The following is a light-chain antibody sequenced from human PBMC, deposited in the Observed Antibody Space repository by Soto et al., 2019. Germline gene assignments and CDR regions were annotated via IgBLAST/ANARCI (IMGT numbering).Light chain of an antibody. CDR2: AAS. CDR1: QSISTY. Sequence: DIQMTQSPSSLSASVGDRVTITCRASQSISTYLNWYQQKPGKAPKRLIYAASSLQTGVPSRFSGSGSGTDFTRTSSSLQPEDFATYYCQQSYSTPLTCGGGTMVEIK. J-gene: IGKJ4*01. V-gene: IGKV1-39*01. CDR3: QQSYSTPLT.